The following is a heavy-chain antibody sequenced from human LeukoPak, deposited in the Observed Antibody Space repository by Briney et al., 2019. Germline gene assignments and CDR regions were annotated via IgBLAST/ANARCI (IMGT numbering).Heavy chain of an antibody. V-gene: IGHV3-23*01. D-gene: IGHD6-13*01. CDR3: AKMPCSSSWYPNWFDP. CDR1: GFTFSSYA. CDR2: ISGSGGST. Sequence: QAGGSLRLSCAASGFTFSSYAMSWVRQAPGKGLEWVSAISGSGGSTYYADSVKGRFTISRDNSKNTLYLQMNSLRAEDTAVYYCAKMPCSSSWYPNWFDPWGQGTLVTVSS. J-gene: IGHJ5*02.